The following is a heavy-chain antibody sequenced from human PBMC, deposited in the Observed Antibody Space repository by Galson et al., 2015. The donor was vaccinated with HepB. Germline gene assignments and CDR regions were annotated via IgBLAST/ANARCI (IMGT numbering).Heavy chain of an antibody. CDR2: INAGNGNT. D-gene: IGHD2-2*01. Sequence: SVKVSCKASGYTFTSSAMHWVRQAPGQRLEWMGWINAGNGNTKYSQKSQGRVTITRDTSASTAYMELSSLRSEDTAVYYCAREDVYQLPIDDRNWFDPWGQGTLVTVSS. CDR3: AREDVYQLPIDDRNWFDP. CDR1: GYTFTSSA. J-gene: IGHJ5*02. V-gene: IGHV1-3*01.